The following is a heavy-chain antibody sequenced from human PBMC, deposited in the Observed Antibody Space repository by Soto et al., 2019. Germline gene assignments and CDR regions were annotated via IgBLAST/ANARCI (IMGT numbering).Heavy chain of an antibody. CDR1: GGTFSSYA. Sequence: QVQLVQSGAEVKKPGSSVKVSCKASGGTFSSYAISWVRQAPGQGLEWMGGIIPIFGTANYAQKFQGRVTITADESTSTADMELSSLRSEDTAVYYCAGPPELTRIYYYYGIDVWGQGTTVTVSS. J-gene: IGHJ6*02. CDR2: IIPIFGTA. D-gene: IGHD1-7*01. V-gene: IGHV1-69*12. CDR3: AGPPELTRIYYYYGIDV.